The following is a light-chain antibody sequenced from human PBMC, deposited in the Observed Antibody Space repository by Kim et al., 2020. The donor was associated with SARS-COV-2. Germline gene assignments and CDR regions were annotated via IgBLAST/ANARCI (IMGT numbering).Light chain of an antibody. V-gene: IGLV7-46*01. Sequence: PARTITPTCGPGTGACTSGNHPSWFQQKPGQAPRTMIYDTSNKHSWTPARLSGSLLGGKAALTLSGALPEDEAEYYCLLYYDGYRIFGGGTQLTVL. CDR2: DTS. CDR3: LLYYDGYRI. J-gene: IGLJ2*01. CDR1: TGACTSGNH.